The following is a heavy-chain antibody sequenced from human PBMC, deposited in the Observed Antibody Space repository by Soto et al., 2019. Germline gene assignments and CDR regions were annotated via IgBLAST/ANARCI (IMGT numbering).Heavy chain of an antibody. CDR1: GGTFSSYA. CDR3: ARAEDYDILTGHNNWFDP. CDR2: IIPIFGTA. D-gene: IGHD3-9*01. J-gene: IGHJ5*02. Sequence: QVQLVQSGAEVKKPGSSVKVSCKASGGTFSSYAISWVRQAPGQGLEWMGGIIPIFGTANYAQKFQGRVTITADESTSTAYMELSSLRSEDTAVYYCARAEDYDILTGHNNWFDPGGQGTLVTVSS. V-gene: IGHV1-69*01.